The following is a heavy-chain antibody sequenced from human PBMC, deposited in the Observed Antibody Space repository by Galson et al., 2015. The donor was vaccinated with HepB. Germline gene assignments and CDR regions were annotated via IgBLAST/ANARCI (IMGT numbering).Heavy chain of an antibody. J-gene: IGHJ6*03. Sequence: LSLTCTVSGGSIRSGDYYWSWIRQPPGKGLEWIAYMSYSGSTPYNPSLKSRITISVDTSKNQFSLKLSSVTAADTAVYYCARVGGYSYGYRDYYNYYYMDVWGKGTTVIVSS. D-gene: IGHD5-18*01. CDR1: GGSIRSGDYY. V-gene: IGHV4-30-4*01. CDR3: ARVGGYSYGYRDYYNYYYMDV. CDR2: MSYSGST.